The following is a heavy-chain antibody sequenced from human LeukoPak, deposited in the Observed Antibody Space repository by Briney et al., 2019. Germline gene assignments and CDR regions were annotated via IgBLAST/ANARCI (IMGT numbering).Heavy chain of an antibody. CDR1: GFTFSSYW. D-gene: IGHD3-22*01. CDR2: INSDGSST. V-gene: IGHV3-74*01. Sequence: AGGSLRLSCAASGFTFSSYWMHWVRQAPGKGLVWVSRINSDGSSTSYADSVKGRFTISRDNAKNTLYLQMNSLRAEDTAVYYCARAYYYDSSGSYWYFDLWGRGTLVTVSS. J-gene: IGHJ2*01. CDR3: ARAYYYDSSGSYWYFDL.